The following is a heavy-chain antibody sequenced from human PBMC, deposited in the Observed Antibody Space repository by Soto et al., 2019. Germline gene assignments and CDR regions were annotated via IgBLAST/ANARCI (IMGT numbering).Heavy chain of an antibody. Sequence: GESLKISCAASGFTFGSYAMNWVRQAPGKGLEWVSAISSSGGSTYYTDSVKGRFTISRDNSKGTLYLQMNSLRGEDTAVYYCAKRYPYYFDYWGQGTLVTVSS. D-gene: IGHD2-2*02. CDR3: AKRYPYYFDY. J-gene: IGHJ4*02. CDR2: ISSSGGST. V-gene: IGHV3-23*01. CDR1: GFTFGSYA.